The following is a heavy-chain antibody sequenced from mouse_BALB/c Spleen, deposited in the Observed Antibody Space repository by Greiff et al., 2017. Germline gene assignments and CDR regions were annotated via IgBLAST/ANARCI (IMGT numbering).Heavy chain of an antibody. V-gene: IGHV5-9-4*01. CDR3: ASWRYDGRGYAMDY. CDR2: ISSGGSYT. Sequence: EVQLVESGGGLVKPGGSLKLSCAASGFTFSSYAMSWVRQSPEKRLEWVAEISSGGSYTYYPDTVTGRFTIARDNAKNTLYLEMSSLRSEDTAMYYGASWRYDGRGYAMDYWGQGTSVTVSS. CDR1: GFTFSSYA. J-gene: IGHJ4*01. D-gene: IGHD2-14*01.